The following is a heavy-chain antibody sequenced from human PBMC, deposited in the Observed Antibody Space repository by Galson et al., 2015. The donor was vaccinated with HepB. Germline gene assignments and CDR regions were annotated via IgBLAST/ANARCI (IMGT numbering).Heavy chain of an antibody. V-gene: IGHV1-18*04. J-gene: IGHJ4*02. CDR1: GYTFTSYG. Sequence: SVKVSCKASGYTFTSYGISWVRQAPGQGLEWMGWISAYNGNTNYAQKLQGRVTMTTDTSTSTAYMELRGLRSDDTAVYYCARYPITFGGVIVGPLNYWGQGTLVTVSS. CDR3: ARYPITFGGVIVGPLNY. CDR2: ISAYNGNT. D-gene: IGHD3-16*02.